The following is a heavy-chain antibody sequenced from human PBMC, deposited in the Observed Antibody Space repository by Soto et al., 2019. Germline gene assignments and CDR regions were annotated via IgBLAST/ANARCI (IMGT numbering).Heavy chain of an antibody. Sequence: GGSLRLSCAASGFTFSDFYMSWIRQAPGKGLEWVSYISSSGSHTPYADSVKGRFTISRDNAKNSVYLQMHSLRAEDTAVYYCARVGSTSAAGVLDYWGQGTLVTVSS. V-gene: IGHV3-11*06. CDR1: GFTFSDFY. CDR3: ARVGSTSAAGVLDY. D-gene: IGHD6-25*01. J-gene: IGHJ4*02. CDR2: ISSSGSHT.